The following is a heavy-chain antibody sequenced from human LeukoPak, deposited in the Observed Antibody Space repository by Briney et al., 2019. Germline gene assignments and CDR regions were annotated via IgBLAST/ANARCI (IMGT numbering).Heavy chain of an antibody. Sequence: GGSLRLSCAASGFTFSSYSMNWVRQAPGKGLEWVSSISSSSSYIYYADSVKGRFTISRDNAKNSLYLQMNSLRAVDTAVYYCARESRDPSGSYFDYWGQGTLVTVSS. D-gene: IGHD1-26*01. CDR2: ISSSSSYI. V-gene: IGHV3-21*01. CDR3: ARESRDPSGSYFDY. CDR1: GFTFSSYS. J-gene: IGHJ4*02.